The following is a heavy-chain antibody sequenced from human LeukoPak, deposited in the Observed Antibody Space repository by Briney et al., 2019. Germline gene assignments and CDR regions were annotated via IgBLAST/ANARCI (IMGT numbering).Heavy chain of an antibody. CDR1: GFTFSDYY. J-gene: IGHJ4*02. Sequence: PGGSLRLSCAASGFTFSDYYMSWIRQAPGKGLEWVSYISSGSTIYYADSVKGRFTISRDNAKNSLYLQMNSLRAEDTAVYYCARVYSYKGVFAYWGQGTLVTVSS. CDR3: ARVYSYKGVFAY. D-gene: IGHD5-18*01. V-gene: IGHV3-11*01. CDR2: ISSGSTI.